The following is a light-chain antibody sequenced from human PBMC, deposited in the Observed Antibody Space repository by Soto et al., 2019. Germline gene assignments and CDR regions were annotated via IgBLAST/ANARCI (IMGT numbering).Light chain of an antibody. CDR1: QSVSTY. CDR2: CAP. CDR3: QQRNDWPLT. V-gene: IGKV3-11*01. Sequence: DNVLTQSPDTLSLSPGERATLSCRASQSVSTYLVWYQQKPGKGHRLVIYCAPNGATGTPARFSGSGSGTDFTLTISRLEPEDFAVYYCQQRNDWPLTFGGGTK. J-gene: IGKJ4*01.